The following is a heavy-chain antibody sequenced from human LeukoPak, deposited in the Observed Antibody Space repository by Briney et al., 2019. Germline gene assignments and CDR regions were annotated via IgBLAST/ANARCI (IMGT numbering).Heavy chain of an antibody. J-gene: IGHJ5*02. Sequence: GGSLRLSCAASGFTVNSDYMSWVRQAPGKGLEWVSVIYSGGSTYYADSVKGRFTISRDNSKNTLYLQMNSLRVEDTAVYYCARDEGDNWFDPWGQGTLVTVSS. CDR1: GFTVNSDY. V-gene: IGHV3-53*01. CDR2: IYSGGST. CDR3: ARDEGDNWFDP. D-gene: IGHD3-16*01.